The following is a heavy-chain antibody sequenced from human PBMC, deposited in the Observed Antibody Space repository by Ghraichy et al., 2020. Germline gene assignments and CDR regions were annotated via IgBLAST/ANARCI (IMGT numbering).Heavy chain of an antibody. CDR2: INPSGGST. D-gene: IGHD6-6*01. CDR3: AKGKGIEYSSSGPGYYYYGMDV. CDR1: GYTFTSYY. Sequence: ASVKVSCKASGYTFTSYYMHWVRQAPGQGLEWMGIINPSGGSTSYAQKFQGRVTMTRDTSTSTVYMELSSLRSEDTAVYYCAKGKGIEYSSSGPGYYYYGMDVWGQGTTVTVSS. V-gene: IGHV1-46*01. J-gene: IGHJ6*02.